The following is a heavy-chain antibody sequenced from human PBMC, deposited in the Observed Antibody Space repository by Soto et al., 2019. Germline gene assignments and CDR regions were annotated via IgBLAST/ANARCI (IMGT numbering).Heavy chain of an antibody. Sequence: QVQLVQSGAEVKKPGSSVKVSCKASGGTFSSYAISWVRQAPGQGLEWMGGIIPIFGTANYAQKFQGRVAITADESTSRAYRELSSWRFEDTAVDYCAKGGRGSGGADYWGQGTLVTVSS. D-gene: IGHD3-10*01. V-gene: IGHV1-69*01. J-gene: IGHJ4*02. CDR3: AKGGRGSGGADY. CDR2: IIPIFGTA. CDR1: GGTFSSYA.